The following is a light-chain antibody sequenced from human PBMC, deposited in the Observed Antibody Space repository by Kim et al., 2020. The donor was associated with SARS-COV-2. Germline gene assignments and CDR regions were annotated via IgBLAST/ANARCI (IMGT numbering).Light chain of an antibody. Sequence: ASVKLICTLSSGDSGYAIAWHQQQPEKGPRYLMKLNSDGSQTKGDGIPDRFSGSSSGAERYLTIAGLQSEDEADYYCQTWATGIVVFGGGTQLTVL. V-gene: IGLV4-69*01. J-gene: IGLJ2*01. CDR1: SGDSGYA. CDR2: LNSDGSQ. CDR3: QTWATGIVV.